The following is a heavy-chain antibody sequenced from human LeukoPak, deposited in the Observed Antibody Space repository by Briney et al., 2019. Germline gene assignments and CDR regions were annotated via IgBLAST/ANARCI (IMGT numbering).Heavy chain of an antibody. D-gene: IGHD6-19*01. V-gene: IGHV4-4*07. Sequence: SETLSLTCTVCGGSISSYYWVCIRQPAGKGLEWRGLLYSSASTNYNPSLKSRITMSVDTSKNQFSLKLSSVTAADTAVYYCARDSERSGWHPYNWFDPWGKGTLVTVSS. CDR1: GGSISSYY. J-gene: IGHJ5*02. CDR3: ARDSERSGWHPYNWFDP. CDR2: LYSSAST.